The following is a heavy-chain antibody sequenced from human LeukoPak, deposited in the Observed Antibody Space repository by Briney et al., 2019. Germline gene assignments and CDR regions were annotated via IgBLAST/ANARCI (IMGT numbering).Heavy chain of an antibody. J-gene: IGHJ4*02. D-gene: IGHD6-13*01. V-gene: IGHV4-39*01. Sequence: KSSETLSLTCTVSGGSISSSSYYWGWIRQPPGKGLEWIGSIYYSGSTYYNPSLKSRVTISVDTSKNQFSLKLSSVTAADTAVYYCARHGSAAAREFDYWGQGTLVTVSS. CDR3: ARHGSAAAREFDY. CDR2: IYYSGST. CDR1: GGSISSSSYY.